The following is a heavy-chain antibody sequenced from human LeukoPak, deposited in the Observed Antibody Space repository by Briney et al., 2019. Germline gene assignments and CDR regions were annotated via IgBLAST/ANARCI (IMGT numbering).Heavy chain of an antibody. V-gene: IGHV4-59*08. CDR2: IYYSGST. J-gene: IGHJ4*02. CDR3: ARQVNWNVDSLAY. CDR1: GGSISSYY. D-gene: IGHD1-1*01. Sequence: PSETLSLTCTVSGGSISSYYWSWIRQPPGKGLEWIGYIYYSGSTNYNPSLKSRVTISVDTSKNQFSLKLSSVTAADTAVYYCARQVNWNVDSLAYWGQGTLVTVSS.